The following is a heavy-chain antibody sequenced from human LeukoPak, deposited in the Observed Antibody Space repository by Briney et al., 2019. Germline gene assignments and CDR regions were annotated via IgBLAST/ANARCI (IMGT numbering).Heavy chain of an antibody. Sequence: PSETLSLTCTVSGGSISSGSYYWSWIRQPAGKGLEWIGRIYTSGSTNYNPSLKSRVTISVDTSKNQFSLKLSSVTAADTAVYYCARASITIFGVGKGGFDPWGQGTLVTVSS. CDR3: ARASITIFGVGKGGFDP. D-gene: IGHD3-3*01. V-gene: IGHV4-61*02. J-gene: IGHJ5*02. CDR2: IYTSGST. CDR1: GGSISSGSYY.